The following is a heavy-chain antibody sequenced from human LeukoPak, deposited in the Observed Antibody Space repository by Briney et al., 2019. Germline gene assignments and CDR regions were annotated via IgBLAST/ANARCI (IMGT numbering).Heavy chain of an antibody. J-gene: IGHJ4*02. D-gene: IGHD3-3*01. CDR3: ARLNPVYDFWSGYPSYFDY. CDR2: IYTSGST. V-gene: IGHV4-30-4*01. Sequence: PSETLSLTCTVSGGSISSGDYYWSWIRQPPGKGLEWIGYIYTSGSTNYNPSLKSRVTISVDTSKNQFSLKLSSVTAADTAVYYCARLNPVYDFWSGYPSYFDYWGQGTLVTVSS. CDR1: GGSISSGDYY.